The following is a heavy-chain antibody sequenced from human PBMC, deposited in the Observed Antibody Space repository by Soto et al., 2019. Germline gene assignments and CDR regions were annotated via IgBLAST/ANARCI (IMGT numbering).Heavy chain of an antibody. Sequence: GGSLRLSCAASGFTFSNAWMNLVRQAPGKGLEWVGRIKSKTDGGTTDYAAPVKGRFTISRDDSKNTLYLQMNSLKTEDTAVYYCTTSAYYDSSGYYPYDAFDIWGQGTMVTVSS. D-gene: IGHD3-22*01. J-gene: IGHJ3*02. CDR3: TTSAYYDSSGYYPYDAFDI. CDR1: GFTFSNAW. CDR2: IKSKTDGGTT. V-gene: IGHV3-15*07.